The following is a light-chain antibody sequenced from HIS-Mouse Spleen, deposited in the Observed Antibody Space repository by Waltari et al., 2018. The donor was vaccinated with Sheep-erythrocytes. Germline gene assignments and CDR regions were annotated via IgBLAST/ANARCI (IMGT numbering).Light chain of an antibody. Sequence: QSALTQPRSVSGSPGQSVTISCTGTSSDVGGYHYVSWYQQHPGKAPKLMIYDVSTRPSWVPGRLSGSKSGNTASLTISGLQAEDEADYYCCSYAGSYNHVFATGTKVTVL. J-gene: IGLJ1*01. CDR1: SSDVGGYHY. V-gene: IGLV2-11*01. CDR3: CSYAGSYNHV. CDR2: DVS.